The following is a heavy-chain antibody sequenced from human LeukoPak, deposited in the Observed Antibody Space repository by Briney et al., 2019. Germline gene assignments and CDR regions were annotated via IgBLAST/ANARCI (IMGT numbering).Heavy chain of an antibody. CDR1: VYTFTSYG. D-gene: IGHD6-13*01. J-gene: IGHJ4*02. CDR2: ISAYNGNT. V-gene: IGHV1-18*01. CDR3: ARDDGQQLVSYYFDY. Sequence: ASVTVSCKASVYTFTSYGISWVRQAPGQGLEWMGWISAYNGNTNYAQKLQGRVTMTTDTSTSTAYMELRSLRSDDTAVYYCARDDGQQLVSYYFDYWGQGTLVTVSS.